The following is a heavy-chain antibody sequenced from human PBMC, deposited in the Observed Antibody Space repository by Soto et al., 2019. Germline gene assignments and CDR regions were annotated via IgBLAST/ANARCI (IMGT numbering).Heavy chain of an antibody. J-gene: IGHJ4*02. CDR2: IFSNDEK. V-gene: IGHV2-26*01. D-gene: IGHD1-1*01. CDR1: GFSLSNARMG. CDR3: ARIPENWNDEIDY. Sequence: GSGPTLVNPTETLTLTCTVSGFSLSNARMGVSWIRQPPGKALEWLAHIFSNDEKSYSTSLKSRLTISKDTSKSQVVLTMTNMDPVDTATYYCARIPENWNDEIDYWGQGTLVTVSS.